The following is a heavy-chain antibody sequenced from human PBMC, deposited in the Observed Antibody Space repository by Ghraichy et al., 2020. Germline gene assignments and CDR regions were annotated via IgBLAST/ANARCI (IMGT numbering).Heavy chain of an antibody. V-gene: IGHV3-23*01. CDR3: AKMNDWNYGARWFDP. CDR1: GFTFSSYA. D-gene: IGHD1-7*01. J-gene: IGHJ5*02. Sequence: GGSLRLSCAASGFTFSSYAMSWVRQAPGKGLEWVSAISGSGGSTYYADSVKGRFTISRDNSKNTLYLQMNSLRAEDTAVYYCAKMNDWNYGARWFDPWGQGTLVTVSS. CDR2: ISGSGGST.